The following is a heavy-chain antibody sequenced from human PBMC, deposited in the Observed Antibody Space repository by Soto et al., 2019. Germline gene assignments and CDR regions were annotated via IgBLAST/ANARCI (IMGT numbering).Heavy chain of an antibody. CDR2: IKSKTDGGTT. CDR3: TTDGSDSRYDFWSGYPFDY. D-gene: IGHD3-3*01. V-gene: IGHV3-15*01. J-gene: IGHJ4*02. Sequence: GGSLRLSCAASGFTFSNAWMSWVRQAPGKGLEWVGRIKSKTDGGTTDYAAPVKGRFTISRDDSKNTPYLQMNSLKTEDTAVYYCTTDGSDSRYDFWSGYPFDYWGQGTLVTVSS. CDR1: GFTFSNAW.